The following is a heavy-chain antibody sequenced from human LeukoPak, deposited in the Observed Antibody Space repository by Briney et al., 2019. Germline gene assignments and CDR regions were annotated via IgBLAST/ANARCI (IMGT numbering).Heavy chain of an antibody. D-gene: IGHD3-22*01. CDR1: GFTFSSYS. J-gene: IGHJ4*02. CDR3: AKDRTVRDSSGSDY. Sequence: GGSLRLSCAASGFTFSSYSMNWVRQAPGKGLEWVAVISYDGSNKYYADSVKGRFTISRDNSKNTLYLQMNSLRAEDTAVYYCAKDRTVRDSSGSDYWGQGTLVTVSS. CDR2: ISYDGSNK. V-gene: IGHV3-30*18.